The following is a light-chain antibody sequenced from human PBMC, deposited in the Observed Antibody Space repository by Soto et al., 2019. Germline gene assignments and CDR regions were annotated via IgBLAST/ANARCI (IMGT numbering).Light chain of an antibody. CDR1: SSNFGSHY. CDR2: RNN. V-gene: IGLV1-47*01. J-gene: IGLJ7*01. Sequence: QSVLTQPPSASGTPGQRVTISCSGSSSNFGSHYVYWYQQLPGTAPKLLIYRNNQRPSGVPDRFLGSKSGTSASLPISGLRSEDEADYYCAAWDDSLSGPVFGGGTQLTVL. CDR3: AAWDDSLSGPV.